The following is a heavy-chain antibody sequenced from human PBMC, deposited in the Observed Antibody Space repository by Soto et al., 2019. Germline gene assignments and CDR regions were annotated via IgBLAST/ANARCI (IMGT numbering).Heavy chain of an antibody. Sequence: PGGSLRLSCEASGFTFDNYAMSWVRQAPGKGLEWVSGISRDGSNKYYADSVKGRFTISRDNSKNTLYLQMNSLRAEDTAVYYCAKGGRTGGIDVWGQGTTVTVSS. CDR1: GFTFDNYA. CDR3: AKGGRTGGIDV. CDR2: ISRDGSNK. D-gene: IGHD1-26*01. V-gene: IGHV3-23*01. J-gene: IGHJ6*02.